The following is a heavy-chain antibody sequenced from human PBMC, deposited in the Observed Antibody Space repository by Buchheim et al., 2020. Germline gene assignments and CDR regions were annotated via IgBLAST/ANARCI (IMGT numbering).Heavy chain of an antibody. D-gene: IGHD6-13*01. J-gene: IGHJ4*02. CDR3: ARVVIDQGLAAAGTGNFDY. V-gene: IGHV3-33*01. Sequence: QVQLVESGGGVVQPGRSLGLSCTASGFTFSSYGMHWVRQAPGKGLEWVAVIWYDGSNKYYADSVKGRFTISRDNSKNTLSLQMNSLRAEDTAVYYCARVVIDQGLAAAGTGNFDYWGQGTL. CDR2: IWYDGSNK. CDR1: GFTFSSYG.